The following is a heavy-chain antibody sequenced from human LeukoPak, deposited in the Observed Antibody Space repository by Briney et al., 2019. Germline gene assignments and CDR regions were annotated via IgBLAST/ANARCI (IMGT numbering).Heavy chain of an antibody. V-gene: IGHV3-30*02. CDR2: IRYDGSYE. J-gene: IGHJ6*03. Sequence: GGSLRLSCAASGFTFNSYGMHWVRQAPGKGLEWVAFIRYDGSYEYYADSVKGRFSISRDNSKTTLFLQMNSLRSEDTAVYYCAKAGGLHLYYYYNYMDIWGKGTTVTVSS. CDR1: GFTFNSYG. CDR3: AKAGGLHLYYYYNYMDI. D-gene: IGHD5-24*01.